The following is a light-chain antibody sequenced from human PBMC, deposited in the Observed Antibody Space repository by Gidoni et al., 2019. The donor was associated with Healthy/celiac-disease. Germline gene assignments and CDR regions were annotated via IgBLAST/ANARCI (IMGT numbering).Light chain of an antibody. V-gene: IGLV1-44*01. CDR2: SNN. J-gene: IGLJ3*02. CDR1: SSNIGSNT. CDR3: AAWDDSLNGWV. Sequence: QSVLTQTPSASGTPGQRVTISCSGSSSNIGSNTVNWYQPLPGTAPKLLIYSNNPRPSGVPDRFSGAKSGTSASLAISGLQSEDEADYYCAAWDDSLNGWVFGGGTKLTVL.